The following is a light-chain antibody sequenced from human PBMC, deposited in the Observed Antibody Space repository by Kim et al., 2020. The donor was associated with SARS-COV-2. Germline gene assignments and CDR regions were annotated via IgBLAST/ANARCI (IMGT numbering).Light chain of an antibody. CDR2: QDS. V-gene: IGLV3-1*01. J-gene: IGLJ1*01. CDR3: QAWDSSTGV. Sequence: SYELTQPPSVSVSPGQTASITCPGNKLGDKYACCYQQKPGQSPVLVIYQDSKRPSGIPERFSGYNSGNTATLTISGTQAMDEADYYCQAWDSSTGVFGTGTKGTVL. CDR1: KLGDKY.